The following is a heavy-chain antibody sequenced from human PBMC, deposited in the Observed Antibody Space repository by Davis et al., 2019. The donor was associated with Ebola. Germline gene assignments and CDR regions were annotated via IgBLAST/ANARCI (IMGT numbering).Heavy chain of an antibody. Sequence: LRLSCTLSGGSINRDYWSWIRQPPGKALEWLALIDWDDHKYYKTSLKTRLTISKDTSKDQVVLRMTNMDPVDTATYYCAHISGYGRSTFDSWGQGALVTVSS. D-gene: IGHD5-12*01. CDR1: GGSINRDY. V-gene: IGHV2-70*13. J-gene: IGHJ4*02. CDR3: AHISGYGRSTFDS. CDR2: IDWDDHK.